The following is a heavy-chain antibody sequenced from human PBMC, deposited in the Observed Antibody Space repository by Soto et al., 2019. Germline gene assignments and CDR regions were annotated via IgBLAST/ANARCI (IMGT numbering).Heavy chain of an antibody. CDR2: ISGSGGST. D-gene: IGHD5-12*01. CDR1: GFTFSSDA. V-gene: IGHV3-23*01. CDR3: AKDLRGVRGYSGYDY. Sequence: PGGSLRLSCAASGFTFSSDAMSWVRQAPGKGLEWVSAISGSGGSTYYADSVKGRFTISRDNSKNTLYLQMNSLRAEDTAVYYCAKDLRGVRGYSGYDYWGQGTLVTVSS. J-gene: IGHJ4*02.